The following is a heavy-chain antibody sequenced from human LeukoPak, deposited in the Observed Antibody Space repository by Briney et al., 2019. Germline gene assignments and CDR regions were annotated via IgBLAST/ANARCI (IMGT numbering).Heavy chain of an antibody. CDR1: GFTFSSYS. CDR3: AAIAAAFP. Sequence: GGSVRLSCVASGFTFSSYSMNWVRQAPGKGLEWVSSITSSSSYIYYADSVKGRFTISRDNAKNSLYLQMNSLRVEDTAVYYCAAIAAAFPWGQGTLVTVSS. D-gene: IGHD6-13*01. J-gene: IGHJ5*02. V-gene: IGHV3-21*06. CDR2: ITSSSSYI.